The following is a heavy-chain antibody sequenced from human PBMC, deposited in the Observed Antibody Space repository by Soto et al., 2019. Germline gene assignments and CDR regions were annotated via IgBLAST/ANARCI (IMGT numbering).Heavy chain of an antibody. CDR3: ARDGHPHSGYSYEFYY. V-gene: IGHV3-7*05. CDR2: IKQDGSEK. Sequence: GGSLRLSCAASGFTFSSYWMSWVRQAPGKGLEWVANIKQDGSEKYYVDSVKGRFTISRDNAKNSLYLQMNSLRAEDTAVYYCARDGHPHSGYSYEFYYWGQGTLVTVSS. J-gene: IGHJ4*02. D-gene: IGHD5-18*01. CDR1: GFTFSSYW.